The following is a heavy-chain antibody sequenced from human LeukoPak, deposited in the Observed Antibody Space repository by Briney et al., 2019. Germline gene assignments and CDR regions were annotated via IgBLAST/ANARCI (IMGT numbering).Heavy chain of an antibody. Sequence: GGSLRLSCAASGFTFSSYWMTWVRQAPGKGLEWVAVISYDGSNKYYADSVKGRFTISRDNSKNTLYLQMNSLRAEDTAVYYCARARDSPHAFDIWGQGTMVTVSS. V-gene: IGHV3-30-3*01. CDR3: ARARDSPHAFDI. D-gene: IGHD2-21*01. CDR1: GFTFSSYW. J-gene: IGHJ3*02. CDR2: ISYDGSNK.